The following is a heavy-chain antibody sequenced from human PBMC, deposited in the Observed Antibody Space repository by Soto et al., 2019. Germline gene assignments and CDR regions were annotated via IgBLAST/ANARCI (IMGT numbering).Heavy chain of an antibody. V-gene: IGHV1-18*01. Sequence: QVQLVQSGAEVKKPGASVKVSCKASGYTFTSYGISWVRQAPGQGLEWMGWSSGYNGNTTYAQKLQGRVTMTTDTTTSTAYMELRSLRADDTAVYYCARDKGAYCGGDCYSTWFDPWGQGTLVTVSS. CDR3: ARDKGAYCGGDCYSTWFDP. D-gene: IGHD2-21*02. CDR1: GYTFTSYG. J-gene: IGHJ5*02. CDR2: SSGYNGNT.